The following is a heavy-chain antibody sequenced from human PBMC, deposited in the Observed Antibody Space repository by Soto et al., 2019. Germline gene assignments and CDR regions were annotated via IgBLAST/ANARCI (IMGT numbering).Heavy chain of an antibody. V-gene: IGHV4-34*01. Sequence: QVQLQQWGAGLLKPSETLSLTCAVYGGSFSGYYWSWIRQPPGKGLEWIGEINHSGSTNYNPSLKSRVTISVDTSKNQFSLKLSSVTAADTAVYYCARGRPITDYGGKTGGWFDPWDQGTLVTVSS. J-gene: IGHJ5*02. D-gene: IGHD4-17*01. CDR1: GGSFSGYY. CDR3: ARGRPITDYGGKTGGWFDP. CDR2: INHSGST.